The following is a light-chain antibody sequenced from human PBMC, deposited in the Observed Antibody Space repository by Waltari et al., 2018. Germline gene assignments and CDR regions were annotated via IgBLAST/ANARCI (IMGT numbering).Light chain of an antibody. CDR2: QDS. J-gene: IGLJ1*01. CDR3: QAWHSNTGV. V-gene: IGLV3-1*01. Sequence: SYELTQPPSVSVSPGQTAIITCSGHKLGDQYASWYRQKPGQSPVLVIYQDSERPSGIPERFSGSNSGNTATLTISGTRAMDEADYYCQAWHSNTGVFGTGTKVTVL. CDR1: KLGDQY.